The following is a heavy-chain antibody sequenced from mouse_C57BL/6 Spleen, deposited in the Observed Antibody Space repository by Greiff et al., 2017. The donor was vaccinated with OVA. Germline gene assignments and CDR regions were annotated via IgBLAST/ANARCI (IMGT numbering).Heavy chain of an antibody. Sequence: VQLQQSGAELVRPGASVTLSCKASGYTFTDYEMHWVKQTPVHGLEWIGAIDPETGGTAYNQKFKGKAKLTADKSSSTAYMELRSLTSEDSAVYYCTRGGTTVPWGQGTLVTVSA. J-gene: IGHJ3*01. V-gene: IGHV1-15*01. CDR2: IDPETGGT. CDR3: TRGGTTVP. D-gene: IGHD1-1*01. CDR1: GYTFTDYE.